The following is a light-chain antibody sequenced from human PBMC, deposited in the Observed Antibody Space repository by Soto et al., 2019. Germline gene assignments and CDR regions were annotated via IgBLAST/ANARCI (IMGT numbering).Light chain of an antibody. CDR1: QRVSRN. V-gene: IGKV3-15*01. CDR2: GAS. J-gene: IGKJ2*01. Sequence: EVVVTQSPATLSVSPGDTATLSCRASQRVSRNLAWYQQKPSQAPRPLIYGASTRATGVSARFSGSGSATEFTLSISSLQSEDVAVYYCQQYGDWPPETFGQGTKLEI. CDR3: QQYGDWPPET.